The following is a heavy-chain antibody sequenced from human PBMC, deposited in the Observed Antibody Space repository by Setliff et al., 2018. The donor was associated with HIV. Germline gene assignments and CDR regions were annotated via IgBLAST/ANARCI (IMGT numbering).Heavy chain of an antibody. D-gene: IGHD3-10*01. V-gene: IGHV4-39*01. Sequence: LSLTCTVSGGSISTSRYYWGWIRQPPGKGLEWIGSINYRGNTYYNPSLTSRAAIFVDTSKNQISLTLSSVTAADTAVYYCASLNGSESPYIYYYYMDVWGKGTTGTSP. CDR3: ASLNGSESPYIYYYYMDV. CDR2: INYRGNT. CDR1: GGSISTSRYY. J-gene: IGHJ6*03.